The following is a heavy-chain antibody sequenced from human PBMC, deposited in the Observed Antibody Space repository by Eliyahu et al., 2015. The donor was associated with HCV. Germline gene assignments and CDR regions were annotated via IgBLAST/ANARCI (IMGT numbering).Heavy chain of an antibody. CDR1: GYTFTNYG. Sequence: QVQLVQSGTEVKKPGASVKXSCKASGYTFTNYGFSWVRQAPGQGLEWMGWISAYNGHTNXAQKLQDRVTMTTDTSTNTVYMELRSLRSDDTAVYYCARDKQLVPAEYFQHWGQGTLVTVSS. CDR2: ISAYNGHT. V-gene: IGHV1-18*01. CDR3: ARDKQLVPAEYFQH. J-gene: IGHJ1*01. D-gene: IGHD6-13*01.